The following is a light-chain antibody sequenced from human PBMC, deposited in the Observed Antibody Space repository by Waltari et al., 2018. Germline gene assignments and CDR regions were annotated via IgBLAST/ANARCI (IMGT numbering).Light chain of an antibody. J-gene: IGKJ1*01. CDR2: GAY. CDR1: QSVNTY. V-gene: IGKV3-20*01. Sequence: IVLPQSPGTLSLSPGERATLSCRASQSVNTYLAWYQQKPGQAPRLLIYGAYTRAAGIPDRFSGSGSGTDFSLTISRLEAEDFAVYYCQHHVRLPATFGQGTKVEIK. CDR3: QHHVRLPAT.